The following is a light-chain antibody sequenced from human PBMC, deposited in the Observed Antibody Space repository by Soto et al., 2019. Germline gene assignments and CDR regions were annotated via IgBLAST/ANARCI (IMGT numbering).Light chain of an antibody. CDR2: DAY. Sequence: EIVLTQSPGTLSLSPGQRATLSCRASESVDRYVAWYQQKLGQAPRLLIYDAYTRATGVGDRFTGSGSATDFSLTITSLEPEDFAVYYCQQRGKWPSTFGPGTKVDIK. CDR3: QQRGKWPST. J-gene: IGKJ2*02. CDR1: ESVDRY. V-gene: IGKV3-11*01.